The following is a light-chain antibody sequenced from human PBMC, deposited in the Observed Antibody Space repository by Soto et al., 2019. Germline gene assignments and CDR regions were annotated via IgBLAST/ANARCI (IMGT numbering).Light chain of an antibody. CDR2: DAS. J-gene: IGKJ2*01. Sequence: IQMTQSPSTLSASVGDRVTITCRASQSISSWLAWYQQKPGKAPKLLIYDASSLESGVPSRFSGSGSGTEFTLTISSLQPDDFAIYHCQQYSTHSTFGQ. V-gene: IGKV1-5*01. CDR1: QSISSW. CDR3: QQYSTHST.